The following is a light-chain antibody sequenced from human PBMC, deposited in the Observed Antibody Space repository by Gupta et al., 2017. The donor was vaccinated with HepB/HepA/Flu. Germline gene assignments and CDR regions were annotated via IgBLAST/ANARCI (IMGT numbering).Light chain of an antibody. CDR3: QSYDSSRSGSV. CDR2: GNS. J-gene: IGLJ2*01. V-gene: IGLV1-40*01. Sequence: QSVLTQPPSVSGAPGQRVTISCTGRSANIGAGYDVHWYQQRPGTAPKLLIYGNSNRPSGVPDRFSGSKSGTSASLAITGLQAEDEADYYCQSYDSSRSGSVFGGGTKLTVL. CDR1: SANIGAGYD.